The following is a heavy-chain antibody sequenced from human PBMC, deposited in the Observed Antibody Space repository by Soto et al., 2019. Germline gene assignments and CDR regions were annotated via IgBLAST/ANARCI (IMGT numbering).Heavy chain of an antibody. CDR3: ARGRAVTGSFYSDY. J-gene: IGHJ4*02. V-gene: IGHV4-59*01. CDR1: GDSINSNF. D-gene: IGHD6-19*01. Sequence: QVQLQESGPGLVKPSETLSLTCSVSGDSINSNFWNWIRQSPTKGLEWIGYIHYSGSTDQNPSLKSRVTISIDTAKNRFSLTLTSVTAADTAVYYCARGRAVTGSFYSDYWGQGTLVTVSS. CDR2: IHYSGST.